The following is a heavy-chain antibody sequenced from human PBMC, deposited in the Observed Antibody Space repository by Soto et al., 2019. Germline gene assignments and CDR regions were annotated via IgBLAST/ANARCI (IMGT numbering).Heavy chain of an antibody. CDR1: GDSISSSGHF. V-gene: IGHV4-61*08. CDR2: IYYSGST. CDR3: ARAGLWLAPSAFDP. D-gene: IGHD6-19*01. J-gene: IGHJ5*02. Sequence: PSETLSLTCTVAGDSISSSGHFWGWIRQPPGKGLEWIGYIYYSGSTNYNPSLKSRVTISVDTSKNQFSLKLSSVTAADTAVYYCARAGLWLAPSAFDPWGQGTLVTVSS.